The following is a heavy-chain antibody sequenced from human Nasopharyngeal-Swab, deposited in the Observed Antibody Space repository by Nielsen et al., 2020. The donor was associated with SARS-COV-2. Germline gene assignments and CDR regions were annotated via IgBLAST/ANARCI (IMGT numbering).Heavy chain of an antibody. D-gene: IGHD6-19*01. Sequence: ASVKASCKVSGYTLTELSMHWVRQAPGKGLEWMGGFDPEDGETIYAQKFQGRVTMTEDTSTDTAYMELSSLRSEDTAVYYCATGPAVAGTSNWFDPWGQGTLVTVSS. CDR2: FDPEDGET. CDR1: GYTLTELS. J-gene: IGHJ5*02. V-gene: IGHV1-24*01. CDR3: ATGPAVAGTSNWFDP.